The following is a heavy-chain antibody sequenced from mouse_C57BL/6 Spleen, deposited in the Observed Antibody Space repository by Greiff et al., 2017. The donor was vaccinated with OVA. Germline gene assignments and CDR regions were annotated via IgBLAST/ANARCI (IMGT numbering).Heavy chain of an antibody. V-gene: IGHV5-16*01. D-gene: IGHD1-1*01. Sequence: EVQLVESAGGLVQPGRSMKLSCTASGFTFSDYYMAWVRQVPEKGLEWVANINYDGSSTYYLDSLKSRFIISRDNAKNILYLQMSSLKSEDTATYYCARVITTVVADYYAMDYWGQGTSVTVSS. CDR3: ARVITTVVADYYAMDY. CDR2: INYDGSST. J-gene: IGHJ4*01. CDR1: GFTFSDYY.